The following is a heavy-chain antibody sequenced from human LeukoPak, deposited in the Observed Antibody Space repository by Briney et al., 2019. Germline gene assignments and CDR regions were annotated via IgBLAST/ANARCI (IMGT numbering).Heavy chain of an antibody. CDR1: GYTFTGYF. CDR3: ARTGNIVVVPDAIPFDY. CDR2: INPNSGGT. D-gene: IGHD2-2*01. Sequence: ASVKVSCKASGYTFTGYFIQWVRQAPGQGLEWMGWINPNSGGTYYAQKFQGRVTMTRDMSTSTVYMELSSLRSEDTAVYYCARTGNIVVVPDAIPFDYWGQGTLVTVSS. J-gene: IGHJ4*02. V-gene: IGHV1-2*02.